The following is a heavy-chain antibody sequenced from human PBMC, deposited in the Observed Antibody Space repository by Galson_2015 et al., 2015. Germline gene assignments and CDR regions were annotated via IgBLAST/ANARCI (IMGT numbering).Heavy chain of an antibody. J-gene: IGHJ4*02. CDR2: MWYDGFEE. D-gene: IGHD3-22*01. CDR1: GFVITTYN. Sequence: SLRLSCAASGFVITTYNMHWVRQAPGKGLEWVAVMWYDGFEEHYADSVKGRFIISRDTSKNTVNLELNSLRAEDTAIYFCAREKVVISATQEKYLDYWGQGTLVTVSS. V-gene: IGHV3-33*01. CDR3: AREKVVISATQEKYLDY.